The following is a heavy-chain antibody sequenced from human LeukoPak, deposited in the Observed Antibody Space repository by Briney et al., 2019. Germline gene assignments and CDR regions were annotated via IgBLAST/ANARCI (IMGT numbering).Heavy chain of an antibody. CDR3: AKGFGGSSGSSDYYGMDV. J-gene: IGHJ6*02. CDR1: GATFNNYV. D-gene: IGHD3-22*01. CDR2: IIPSLDIV. Sequence: SVKVSCKASGATFNNYVITWVRQAPGQGLEWMGMIIPSLDIVNYAQTFQDRVTITADKSTSTAYMELRSLRSEDTAVYYCAKGFGGSSGSSDYYGMDVWGQGTTVTVSS. V-gene: IGHV1-69*04.